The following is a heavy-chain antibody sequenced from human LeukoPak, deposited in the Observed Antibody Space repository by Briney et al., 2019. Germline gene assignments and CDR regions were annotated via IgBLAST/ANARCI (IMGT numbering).Heavy chain of an antibody. CDR1: GFTFSSYG. CDR2: IAYDGSNK. J-gene: IGHJ4*02. D-gene: IGHD6-13*01. CDR3: AKVGQQVVLDY. Sequence: PGRSLRLSCAASGFTFSSYGMHWVRQAPGKGLEWVAGIAYDGSNKYYADSVKGRFTISRDNSKNTLYLQMNSLRAEDTAVYYCAKVGQQVVLDYWGEGTLVTVSS. V-gene: IGHV3-30*18.